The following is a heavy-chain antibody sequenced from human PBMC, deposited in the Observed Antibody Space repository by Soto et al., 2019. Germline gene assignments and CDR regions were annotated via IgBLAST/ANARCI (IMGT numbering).Heavy chain of an antibody. CDR2: IIPIFGTA. D-gene: IGHD3-10*01. CDR1: GGTFSSYA. Sequence: ASVKVSCKASGGTFSSYAISWVRQAPGQGLEWMGGIIPIFGTANYAQKFQGRVTITADESTSTAYMELSSLRSEDTAVYYCARDSLAVRGPSYYYGMDVWGQGTTVTVSS. CDR3: ARDSLAVRGPSYYYGMDV. J-gene: IGHJ6*02. V-gene: IGHV1-69*13.